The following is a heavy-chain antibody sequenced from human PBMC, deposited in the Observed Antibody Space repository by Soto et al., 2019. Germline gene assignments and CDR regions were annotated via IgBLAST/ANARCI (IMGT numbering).Heavy chain of an antibody. D-gene: IGHD2-8*02. CDR2: IIPILTTP. CDR3: ATSVGIAPTGEDGMDV. Sequence: SVKVSCKASGCTFSIYGFSCVRQAPGQVPEWIGGIIPILTTPNYAQKFQGRVTIVADESTTTVYMELSSLKFEDTAVYYCATSVGIAPTGEDGMDVWGQGTSVTVSS. J-gene: IGHJ6*02. CDR1: GCTFSIYG. V-gene: IGHV1-69*13.